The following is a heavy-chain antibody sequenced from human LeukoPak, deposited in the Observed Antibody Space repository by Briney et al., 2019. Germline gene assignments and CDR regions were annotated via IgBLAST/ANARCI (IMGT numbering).Heavy chain of an antibody. CDR3: ARRGYCSSTSCYYFDY. V-gene: IGHV5-51*01. CDR2: IYPGVSDT. D-gene: IGHD2-2*01. J-gene: IGHJ4*02. CDR1: GYSFTNYW. Sequence: GESLKISCKGSGYSFTNYWIGWVRQMPGKGLEWMGIIYPGVSDTRYSPSFQGQVTISADKSISTAYLQWSSLKASDTAMYYCARRGYCSSTSCYYFDYWGQGTLVTVSS.